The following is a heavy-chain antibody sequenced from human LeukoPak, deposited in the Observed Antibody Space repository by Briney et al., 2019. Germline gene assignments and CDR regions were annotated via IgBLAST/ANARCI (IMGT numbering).Heavy chain of an antibody. J-gene: IGHJ6*02. Sequence: HPGGSLRLSCAASGFTFSSFGMHWVRQAPGKGLEWVAVISYDGSNKYYADSVKGRFTISRDNSQNTLYLQMNSLRLEDTAVYYCGRLVGGYDSYFYGMDVWGQGTTVTVSS. CDR1: GFTFSSFG. V-gene: IGHV3-30*03. D-gene: IGHD5-12*01. CDR2: ISYDGSNK. CDR3: GRLVGGYDSYFYGMDV.